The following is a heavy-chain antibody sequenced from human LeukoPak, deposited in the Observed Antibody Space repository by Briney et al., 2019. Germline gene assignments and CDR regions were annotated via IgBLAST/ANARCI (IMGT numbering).Heavy chain of an antibody. V-gene: IGHV4-59*02. CDR3: ARLTFGGVIAYFDY. J-gene: IGHJ4*02. CDR2: IYYNGLTT. D-gene: IGHD3-16*02. CDR1: GDSVSNYY. Sequence: SETLSLTCSVSGDSVSNYYWSWVRQPPGKGLEWIGDIYYNGLTTNYNPSLKSRVTISEETSKNQFSLKLTSVTAADTAVYYCARLTFGGVIAYFDYWGQGTLVTVSS.